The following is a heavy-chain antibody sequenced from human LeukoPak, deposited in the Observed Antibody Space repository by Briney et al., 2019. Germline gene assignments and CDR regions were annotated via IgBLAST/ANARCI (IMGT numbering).Heavy chain of an antibody. CDR3: ARHGRIQLWNYFDY. J-gene: IGHJ4*02. CDR2: IYTSGST. CDR1: VGSISSYF. D-gene: IGHD5-18*01. V-gene: IGHV4-4*09. Sequence: PETLSLTRTVSVGSISSYFWSWIRQPSGKGREWIGYIYTSGSTHYNPSLQSRVTISVDTSKNQCSLKLSSVTAADTAVYYCARHGRIQLWNYFDYWGQGTLVTVSS.